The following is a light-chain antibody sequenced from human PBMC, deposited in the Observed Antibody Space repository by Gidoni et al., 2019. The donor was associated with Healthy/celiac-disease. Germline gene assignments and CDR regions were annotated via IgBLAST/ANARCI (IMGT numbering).Light chain of an antibody. V-gene: IGLV3-25*03. J-gene: IGLJ1*01. Sequence: SYELTQPPSVSVAPGHTARLTCSGDALPKQYAYWYQQKPGQAPVLVIYKDSERPSGIPERFSGSSSGTTVTLTISGVQAEDEADYYCQSADSSGTYVFGTGTKVTVL. CDR1: ALPKQY. CDR3: QSADSSGTYV. CDR2: KDS.